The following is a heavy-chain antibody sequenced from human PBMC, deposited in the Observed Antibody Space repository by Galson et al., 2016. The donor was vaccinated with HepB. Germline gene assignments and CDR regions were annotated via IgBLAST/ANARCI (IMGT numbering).Heavy chain of an antibody. V-gene: IGHV3-48*02. D-gene: IGHD2-15*01. J-gene: IGHJ4*02. Sequence: IYYADSVKGRFIISRDNAKNSLDLQMNSLRDEDTAVYYCASDGGFGIHFDSWGQGTLVTVSS. CDR3: ASDGGFGIHFDS. CDR2: I.